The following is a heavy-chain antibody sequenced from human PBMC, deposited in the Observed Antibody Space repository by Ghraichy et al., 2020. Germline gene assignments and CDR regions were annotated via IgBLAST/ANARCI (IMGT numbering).Heavy chain of an antibody. CDR3: AKCRGTTWNDALDV. D-gene: IGHD1-1*01. J-gene: IGHJ3*01. Sequence: GGSLRLSCAASGFMFSSYWLTWVRQAPGKGLEWVANVKPDGGEKNYVGSVKGRFTISRDNAKKSLYLQMNSRRAEDTAVYYCAKCRGTTWNDALDVWVQGTMVSVPS. CDR2: VKPDGGEK. CDR1: GFMFSSYW. V-gene: IGHV3-7*01.